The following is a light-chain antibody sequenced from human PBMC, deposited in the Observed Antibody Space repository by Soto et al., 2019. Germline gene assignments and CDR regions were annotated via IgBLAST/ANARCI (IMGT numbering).Light chain of an antibody. J-gene: IGLJ2*01. V-gene: IGLV2-8*01. Sequence: QSVLTQPPSASGSPGQSVTISCTGTSSDVGGYNYVSWYQQHPGKAPKLMIYEVSKRPSGVPHRFSGSKSGNTASLTVSGLQTEDEADYYCSSYAGSNKGVFGGGTKVTVL. CDR2: EVS. CDR1: SSDVGGYNY. CDR3: SSYAGSNKGV.